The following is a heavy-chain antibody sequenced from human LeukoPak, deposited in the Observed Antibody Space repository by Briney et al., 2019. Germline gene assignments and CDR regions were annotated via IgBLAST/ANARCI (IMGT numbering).Heavy chain of an antibody. CDR1: GYTFTVYY. CDR2: INPNSGGR. J-gene: IGHJ2*01. Sequence: ASVTVSYKASGYTFTVYYMHWVRQAPGQGREWMGWINPNSGGRDYAQKFQGRGTITRDTTISTAYMELSRLRSDDTAVYYCARSYCGGDCSSYFDLWGRGTLVTVSS. CDR3: ARSYCGGDCSSYFDL. D-gene: IGHD2-21*02. V-gene: IGHV1-2*02.